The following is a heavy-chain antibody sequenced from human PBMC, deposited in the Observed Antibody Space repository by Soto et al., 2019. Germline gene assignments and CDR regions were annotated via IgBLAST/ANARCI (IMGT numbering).Heavy chain of an antibody. V-gene: IGHV1-58*01. CDR1: GFTFTSSA. Sequence: SVKVSCKASGFTFTSSAVQWVRQARGQRLEWIGWIVVGSGNTNYAQKLQGRVTVTTDTSTSTAYMELRSLRSDDTAVYYCARGGRVLLWFGEFLGWFDPWGQGTLVTVSS. CDR3: ARGGRVLLWFGEFLGWFDP. D-gene: IGHD3-10*01. J-gene: IGHJ5*02. CDR2: IVVGSGNT.